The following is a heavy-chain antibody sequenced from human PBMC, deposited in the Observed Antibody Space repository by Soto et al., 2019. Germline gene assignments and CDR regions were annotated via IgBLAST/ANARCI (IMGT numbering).Heavy chain of an antibody. V-gene: IGHV3-30*18. CDR2: ISFDGRKR. Sequence: QVQLVESGGGVVQPGGSLRLSCAASGFTFSSYGMHWVRQAPGKGLELVALISFDGRKRFYADSVRGRLTISRDNSKNMVHLQMNSLGREDRALYYCAKARDHYASGSPGWLVSWGQGTLVTVSS. CDR1: GFTFSSYG. CDR3: AKARDHYASGSPGWLVS. D-gene: IGHD3-10*01. J-gene: IGHJ5*01.